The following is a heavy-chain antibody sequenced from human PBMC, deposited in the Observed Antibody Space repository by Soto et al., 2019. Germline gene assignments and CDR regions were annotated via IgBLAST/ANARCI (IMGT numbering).Heavy chain of an antibody. CDR3: ARGVAATLLFRG. J-gene: IGHJ4*02. V-gene: IGHV3-74*01. CDR2: INSDGSST. CDR1: GFTFSSYW. Sequence: EVQLVESGGGLVQPGGSLRLSCAASGFTFSSYWMHWVRQAPGKGLVWVSRINSDGSSTSYADSVKGRFTISRDNAKNTLYLQMNSLRAADTAVYYCARGVAATLLFRGWGQGTLVTVSS. D-gene: IGHD2-15*01.